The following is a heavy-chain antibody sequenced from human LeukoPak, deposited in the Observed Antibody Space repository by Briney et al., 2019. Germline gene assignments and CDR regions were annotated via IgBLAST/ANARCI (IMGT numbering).Heavy chain of an antibody. Sequence: PSETLSLTCTVSGGSISSGSYYWSWIRQPAGKGLEWIGLIYTSGSTNYNPSLKSRVTISVDTSKNQLSLKLSSVTAADTAVYYCAVRTPYDFWSGYYTKYYYMDVWGKGTTVTVSS. V-gene: IGHV4-61*02. CDR3: AVRTPYDFWSGYYTKYYYMDV. D-gene: IGHD3-3*01. CDR1: GGSISSGSYY. CDR2: IYTSGST. J-gene: IGHJ6*03.